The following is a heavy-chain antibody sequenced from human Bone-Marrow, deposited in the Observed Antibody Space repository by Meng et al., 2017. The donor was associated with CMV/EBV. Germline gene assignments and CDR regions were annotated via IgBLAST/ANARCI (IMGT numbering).Heavy chain of an antibody. D-gene: IGHD2-2*01. V-gene: IGHV1-46*01. Sequence: ASVKVSCKASGFTFSSQYIHWVRQAPGQGLEWMGIIKPSEGSTTYAQKFQGRVTMTGDTSTSTVYMELSSLRSEDTAVYYCARDVRVGYYGMDVWGQGNTVTVSS. CDR2: IKPSEGST. CDR3: ARDVRVGYYGMDV. CDR1: GFTFSSQY. J-gene: IGHJ6*02.